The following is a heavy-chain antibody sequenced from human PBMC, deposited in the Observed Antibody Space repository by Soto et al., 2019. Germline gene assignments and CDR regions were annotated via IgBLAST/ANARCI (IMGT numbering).Heavy chain of an antibody. CDR2: IYPSGRT. D-gene: IGHD1-1*01. J-gene: IGHJ3*02. CDR3: ARRASDNADQALDS. CDR1: GGSSSRCNG. Sequence: PSASLPRSCADRGGSSSRCNGDRRGRQPGMKRLEGNGEIYPSGRTNYNTSLKRRVTISVDKSKNQFSLNLTPVTAADTAVYYVARRASDNADQALDSWGQGRMGNV. V-gene: IGHV4-4*02.